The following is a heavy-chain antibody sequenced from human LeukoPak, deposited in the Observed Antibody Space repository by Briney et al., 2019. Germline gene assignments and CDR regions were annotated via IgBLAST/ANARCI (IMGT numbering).Heavy chain of an antibody. CDR2: MYYSGST. J-gene: IGHJ4*02. CDR1: GGSISDSSYY. D-gene: IGHD5-24*01. V-gene: IGHV4-39*01. CDR3: ARPGWMGTINPSY. Sequence: SETLSLTCTVSGGSISDSSYYWGWIRQPPGKGLEWIGSMYYSGSTYYNPSLKSRATISVDTSKNQFSLKLSSVTAADPAVYYCARPGWMGTINPSYWGQGTLVPVSS.